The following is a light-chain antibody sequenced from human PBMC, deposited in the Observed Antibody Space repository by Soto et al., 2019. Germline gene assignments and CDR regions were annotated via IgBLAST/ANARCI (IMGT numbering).Light chain of an antibody. CDR3: SSYAGSTNLV. J-gene: IGLJ2*01. V-gene: IGLV2-8*01. CDR1: SSDVGAYNS. Sequence: QSALTQPPSASGSPGQSVTISCTGTSSDVGAYNSVSWYQHYPGKARKLVIYEVSKRPSGVPDRFSGSKSGNTASLTVAGLQAEDEADYYCSSYAGSTNLVFGGGTKLTVL. CDR2: EVS.